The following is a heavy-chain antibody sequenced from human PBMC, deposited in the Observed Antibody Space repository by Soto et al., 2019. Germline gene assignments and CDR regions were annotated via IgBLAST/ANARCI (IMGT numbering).Heavy chain of an antibody. D-gene: IGHD6-19*01. J-gene: IGHJ4*02. CDR2: ISGSGDST. V-gene: IGHV3-23*01. Sequence: EVQLLESGGGLVQPGGSLRLSFAASGFSFSSYAMNWVRQAPGKGLEWVPVISGSGDSTYYADSVKGRFTISRDNSKNTLYLQMISLRAEDTAVYYCARRSSGWYFDYWGQGTLVIVSS. CDR3: ARRSSGWYFDY. CDR1: GFSFSSYA.